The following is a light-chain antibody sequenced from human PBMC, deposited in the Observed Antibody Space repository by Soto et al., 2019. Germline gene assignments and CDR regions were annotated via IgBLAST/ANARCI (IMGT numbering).Light chain of an antibody. CDR3: QHYNTYST. CDR1: QNIRSW. V-gene: IGKV1-5*01. CDR2: DAS. J-gene: IGKJ1*01. Sequence: DLQMTQSPSTLSASLGDRVTITCRASQNIRSWLAWFQQKPGKAPKLLIYDASSLESGVPSRFSGSGSGTEFTLTISSLQPDDFATYYCQHYNTYSTFGQGTKVDIK.